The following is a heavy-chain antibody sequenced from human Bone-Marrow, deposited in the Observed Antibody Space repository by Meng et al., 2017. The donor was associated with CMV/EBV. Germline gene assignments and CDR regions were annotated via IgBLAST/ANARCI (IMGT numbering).Heavy chain of an antibody. CDR3: ARGFSLEWLPIRMGYYYYGMDV. CDR2: IIPIFGTA. J-gene: IGHJ6*02. Sequence: SVKVSCKASGGTFSSYAISWVRQAPGQGLEWMGGIIPIFGTANYAQKFQGRVTITTDESTSTAYMELSSLRSEDTAVYYCARGFSLEWLPIRMGYYYYGMDVWGQGTAVTVSS. CDR1: GGTFSSYA. V-gene: IGHV1-69*05. D-gene: IGHD3-3*01.